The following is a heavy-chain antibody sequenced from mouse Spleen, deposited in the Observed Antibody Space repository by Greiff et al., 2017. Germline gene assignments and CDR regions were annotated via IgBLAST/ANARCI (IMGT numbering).Heavy chain of an antibody. CDR2: IYPRSGNT. J-gene: IGHJ4*01. V-gene: IGHV1-81*01. D-gene: IGHD1-1*01. Sequence: QVHVKQSGAELARPGASVKLSCKASGYTFTSYGISWVKQRTGQGLEWIGEIYPRSGNTYYNEKFKGKATLTADKSSSTAYMELRSLTSEDSAVYFCARGTTVVASYYYAMDYWGQGTSVTVSS. CDR3: ARGTTVVASYYYAMDY. CDR1: GYTFTSYG.